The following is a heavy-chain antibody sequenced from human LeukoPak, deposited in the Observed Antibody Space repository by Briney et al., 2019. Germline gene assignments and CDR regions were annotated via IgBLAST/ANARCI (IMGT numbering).Heavy chain of an antibody. D-gene: IGHD5-12*01. V-gene: IGHV3-21*01. CDR1: GFTFSSYS. J-gene: IGHJ6*02. CDR2: ISSSSSYI. CDR3: ARRATMTYYAMDV. Sequence: GGSLRLSCAASGFTFSSYSMNWVRQAPGKGLEWVSSISSSSSYIYYADSVKGRFTISRDNAKNPLYLQMNSLRAEDAAVYYCARRATMTYYAMDVWGQGTTVTVSS.